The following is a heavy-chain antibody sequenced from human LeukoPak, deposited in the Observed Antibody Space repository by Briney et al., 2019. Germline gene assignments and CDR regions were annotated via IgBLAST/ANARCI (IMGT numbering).Heavy chain of an antibody. CDR3: ARQETVMAQGRFAFDI. CDR1: DGSLSGSC. V-gene: IGHV4-34*01. Sequence: SETLSLTCAVFDGSLSGSCLSWIRQLPGKGPEWIGEISDSGTTNNNPSLKNRVTISVDPSKNQFSLKLSSVTAADTAVYYCARQETVMAQGRFAFDIWGQGTVVTVSS. D-gene: IGHD5-18*01. J-gene: IGHJ3*02. CDR2: ISDSGTT.